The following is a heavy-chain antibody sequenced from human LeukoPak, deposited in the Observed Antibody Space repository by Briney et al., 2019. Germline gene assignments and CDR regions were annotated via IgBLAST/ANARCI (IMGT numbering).Heavy chain of an antibody. CDR3: ARAKNPYYYYYYMDF. J-gene: IGHJ6*03. CDR1: GYSISSGHY. Sequence: PSETLSLTCAVSGYSISSGHYWVWIRHPPGKGLEYSGNIYHSGSSHYNPSLKSRVTISVDTSNNQFSLKLSSVTAADTAVYYCARAKNPYYYYYYMDFWGRGTTVTVSS. V-gene: IGHV4-38-2*01. CDR2: IYHSGSS.